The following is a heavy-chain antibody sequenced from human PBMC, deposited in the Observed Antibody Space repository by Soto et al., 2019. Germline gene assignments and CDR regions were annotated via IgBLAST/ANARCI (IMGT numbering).Heavy chain of an antibody. Sequence: EVQLLESGGGLVQPGGSLTLSCAASGFPFSDYAMTWVRQAPGKGLEWVSGISGSGGSTYYADSVKGRFTISRDNSKTTLYLHMNSLRAEDTAVYYCAKDGGSTMTPSFFDYWGQGTLVTVSS. CDR3: AKDGGSTMTPSFFDY. CDR2: ISGSGGST. V-gene: IGHV3-23*01. J-gene: IGHJ4*02. D-gene: IGHD3-16*01. CDR1: GFPFSDYA.